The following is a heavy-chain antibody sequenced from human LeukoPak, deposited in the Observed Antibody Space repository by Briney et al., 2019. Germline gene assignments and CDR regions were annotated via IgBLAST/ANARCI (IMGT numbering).Heavy chain of an antibody. CDR1: GGTFSSYA. J-gene: IGHJ4*02. Sequence: SVKVSCKASGGTFSSYAISWVRQAPGQGLEWMGRIIPIFGTANYAQKFQGRVTVTTDESTSTAYMELSSLRSEDTAVYYCARDRGWLQTYYFDYWGQGALVTVSS. CDR3: ARDRGWLQTYYFDY. CDR2: IIPIFGTA. V-gene: IGHV1-69*05. D-gene: IGHD5-24*01.